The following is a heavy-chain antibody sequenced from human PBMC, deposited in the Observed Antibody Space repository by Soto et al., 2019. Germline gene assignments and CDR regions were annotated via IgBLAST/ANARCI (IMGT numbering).Heavy chain of an antibody. D-gene: IGHD3-3*01. Sequence: GGSLRLSCAASGFTFSDYYMSWIRQAPGKGLEWVSYISSSGSTIYYADSVKGRFTISRDNAKNSLYLQMNSLRAEDTAVYYCASVQFDFWSGRYFDYWGQGTLVTVSS. V-gene: IGHV3-11*01. CDR1: GFTFSDYY. CDR3: ASVQFDFWSGRYFDY. CDR2: ISSSGSTI. J-gene: IGHJ4*02.